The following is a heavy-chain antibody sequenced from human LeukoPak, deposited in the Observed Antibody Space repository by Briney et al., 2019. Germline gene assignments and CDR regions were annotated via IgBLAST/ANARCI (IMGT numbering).Heavy chain of an antibody. Sequence: PGGSLRLSCAASGFTFSSYSMNWVRQAPGKGLEWVSYISSSSSTIYYADSVKGRFTISRDNAKNSLYLQMNSLTAEDTAVYYCARSTWIQLWLGIYFDHWGQGTLVTVSS. CDR1: GFTFSSYS. J-gene: IGHJ4*02. D-gene: IGHD5-18*01. CDR3: ARSTWIQLWLGIYFDH. CDR2: ISSSSSTI. V-gene: IGHV3-48*01.